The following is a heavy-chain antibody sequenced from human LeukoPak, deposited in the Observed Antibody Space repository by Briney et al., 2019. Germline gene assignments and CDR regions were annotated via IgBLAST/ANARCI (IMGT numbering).Heavy chain of an antibody. D-gene: IGHD3-16*01. Sequence: SETLSLTCAVYGGSFSDSSRSWIRQSPGRGLEWVGELTHSGTTNYNPSLKSRVTISVDTSRNHFSLKLTSVTAADTAVYWCAIGIWGYEYVPFDPWGQGTLLTVSS. CDR2: LTHSGTT. J-gene: IGHJ5*02. CDR1: GGSFSDSS. V-gene: IGHV4-34*01. CDR3: AIGIWGYEYVPFDP.